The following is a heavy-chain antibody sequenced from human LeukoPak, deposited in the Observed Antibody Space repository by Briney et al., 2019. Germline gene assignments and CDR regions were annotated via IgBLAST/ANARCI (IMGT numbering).Heavy chain of an antibody. V-gene: IGHV4-4*07. CDR3: ARDEHYDSSGYPKYFQH. CDR2: IYTSGST. D-gene: IGHD3-22*01. J-gene: IGHJ1*01. CDR1: GGSISSHY. Sequence: SETLSLTCTVSGGSISSHYWSWIRQPPGKGLEWIGRIYTSGSTNYNPSLKSRVTMSVDTSKNQFSLKLSSVTAADTAVYYCARDEHYDSSGYPKYFQHWGQGTLVTVSS.